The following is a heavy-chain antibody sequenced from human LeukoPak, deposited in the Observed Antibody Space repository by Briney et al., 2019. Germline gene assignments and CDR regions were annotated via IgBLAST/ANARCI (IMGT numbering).Heavy chain of an antibody. Sequence: EASVKVSCKASGYTFTSYAMHWVRQAPGQRLEWMGWINAGNGNTKYSQKFQGRVTITRDTSASTAYMELSSLRSEDTAVYCCARDSSGWYYWFDPWGQGTLVTVSS. J-gene: IGHJ5*02. V-gene: IGHV1-3*01. CDR1: GYTFTSYA. D-gene: IGHD6-19*01. CDR3: ARDSSGWYYWFDP. CDR2: INAGNGNT.